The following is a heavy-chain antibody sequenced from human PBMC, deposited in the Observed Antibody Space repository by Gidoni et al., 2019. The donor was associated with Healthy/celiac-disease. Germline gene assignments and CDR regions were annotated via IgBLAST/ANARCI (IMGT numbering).Heavy chain of an antibody. CDR3: ARPHTDIVVVPAAMRGNYGMDV. CDR1: GLTFSSSS. CDR2: ISSSSSYI. Sequence: EVQLVESGGGLVKPGGSLRLSCAASGLTFSSSSMNWVRQAPGKGLEWVSSISSSSSYIYYADSVKGRFTISRDNAKNSLYLKMNSLRAEDTAVYYCARPHTDIVVVPAAMRGNYGMDVWGQGTTVTVSS. D-gene: IGHD2-2*01. V-gene: IGHV3-21*01. J-gene: IGHJ6*02.